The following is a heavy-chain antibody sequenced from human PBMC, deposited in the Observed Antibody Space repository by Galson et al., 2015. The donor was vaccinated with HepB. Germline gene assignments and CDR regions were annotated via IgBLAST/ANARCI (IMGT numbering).Heavy chain of an antibody. CDR3: ARDMGPGIAVAQLRNWFDP. Sequence: CAISGDSVSSHSAAWNWIRQSPSRGLEWLGRTYYRSKWYNDYAVSVKSRITINPDTSKNQFSLQLNSVTPEDTAVYYCARDMGPGIAVAQLRNWFDPWGQGTLVTVSS. CDR2: TYYRSKWYN. CDR1: GDSVSSHSAA. J-gene: IGHJ5*02. D-gene: IGHD6-19*01. V-gene: IGHV6-1*01.